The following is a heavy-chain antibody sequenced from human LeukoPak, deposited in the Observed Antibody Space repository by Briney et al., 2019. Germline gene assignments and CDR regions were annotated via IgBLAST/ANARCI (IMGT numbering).Heavy chain of an antibody. CDR2: IWYDGSNK. CDR3: AKAQLLWFGESWFDP. D-gene: IGHD3-10*01. V-gene: IGHV3-33*06. J-gene: IGHJ5*02. CDR1: GFTLSSYG. Sequence: GRSLRLSCAASGFTLSSYGMHWVRQAPGKGLEWVAVIWYDGSNKYYADSVKGRFTISRDNSKNTLYLQMNSLRAEDTAVYYCAKAQLLWFGESWFDPWGQGTLVTVSS.